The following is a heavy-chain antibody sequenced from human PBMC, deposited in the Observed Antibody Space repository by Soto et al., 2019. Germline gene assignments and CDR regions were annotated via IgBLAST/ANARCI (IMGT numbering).Heavy chain of an antibody. V-gene: IGHV4-34*01. CDR3: ARRLRIVGAKFDY. Sequence: SETLSLTCAVYGGTFSGYYWSWIRQPPGKGLEWIGEINHSGSTNYNPSLKSRVTISVDTSKNQFSLKLSSVTAADTAVYYCARRLRIVGAKFDYWGQGTLVTVS. CDR2: INHSGST. J-gene: IGHJ4*02. D-gene: IGHD1-26*01. CDR1: GGTFSGYY.